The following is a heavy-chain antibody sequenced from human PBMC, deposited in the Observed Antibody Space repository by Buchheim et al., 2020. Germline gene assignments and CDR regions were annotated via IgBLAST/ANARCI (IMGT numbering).Heavy chain of an antibody. D-gene: IGHD5-24*01. V-gene: IGHV3-33*01. Sequence: QVQLLESGGGLVQPGRSLRLSCAASEFTFSNYGMHWVRQAPGKGLEWVAVIWFDGIDNYYADSLKGRFPISRANSKNTLYLQMNSLRAEDTAVYYCARDSSRDGYKDLDYWGQGTL. CDR2: IWFDGIDN. CDR3: ARDSSRDGYKDLDY. J-gene: IGHJ4*02. CDR1: EFTFSNYG.